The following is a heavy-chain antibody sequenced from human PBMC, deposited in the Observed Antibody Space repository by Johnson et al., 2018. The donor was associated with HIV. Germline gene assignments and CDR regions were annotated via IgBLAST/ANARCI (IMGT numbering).Heavy chain of an antibody. CDR2: ISYDGSNK. D-gene: IGHD6-6*01. CDR3: ARASVSSPRYSSSSDDAFDI. J-gene: IGHJ3*02. Sequence: QVQLVESGGGLVQPGGSLRLSCAVSGFTFSSYWMHWVRQAPGKGLEWVAVISYDGSNKYYADSVKGRFTISRDNSKNTLYLQMNSLRAEDTAVYYCARASVSSPRYSSSSDDAFDIWGQGTMVTVSS. V-gene: IGHV3-30*03. CDR1: GFTFSSYW.